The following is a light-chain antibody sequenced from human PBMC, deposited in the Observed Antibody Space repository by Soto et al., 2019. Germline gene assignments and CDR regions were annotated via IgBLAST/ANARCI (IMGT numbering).Light chain of an antibody. CDR3: QQYGYPPYT. Sequence: EIVLTQSPSTLSLSPGERATLSCRASQSVSSSFLAWYQQKPGQAPRLLIYGASSRATGIPDRFSGSGSGTDFTLTISRLEPEDFAVYYCQQYGYPPYTFGQGAKLEIK. CDR2: GAS. J-gene: IGKJ2*01. V-gene: IGKV3-20*01. CDR1: QSVSSSF.